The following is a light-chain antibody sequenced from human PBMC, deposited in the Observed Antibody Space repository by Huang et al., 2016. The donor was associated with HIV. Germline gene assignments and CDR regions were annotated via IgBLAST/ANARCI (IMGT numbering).Light chain of an antibody. J-gene: IGKJ2*01. CDR2: AAS. V-gene: IGKV1-16*02. CDR3: QQYNEYPYT. CDR1: QDVSIH. Sequence: DIQMTQSPSSLSASVGDRVTITCRASQDVSIHLAWLKKKSGKPPKPLIFAASRLQTGVPSKVSGSGAGTHFTLTISSLQRDDFATYYCQQYNEYPYTFGQGTRLEIK.